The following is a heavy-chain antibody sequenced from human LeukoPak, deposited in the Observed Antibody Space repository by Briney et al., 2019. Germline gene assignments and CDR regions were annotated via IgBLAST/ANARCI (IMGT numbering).Heavy chain of an antibody. CDR3: ARDRRIAVAPGYYFDY. D-gene: IGHD6-13*01. CDR2: ISGSGGST. CDR1: GFTFSSYA. Sequence: GGSLRLSCAASGFTFSSYAMSWVRQAPGKGLEWVSAISGSGGSTYYADSVKGRFTISRDNSKNTLYLQMNSLRAEDTAVYYCARDRRIAVAPGYYFDYWGQGTLVTVSS. J-gene: IGHJ4*02. V-gene: IGHV3-23*01.